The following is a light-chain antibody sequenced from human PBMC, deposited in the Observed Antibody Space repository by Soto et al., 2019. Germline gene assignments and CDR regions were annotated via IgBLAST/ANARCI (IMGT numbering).Light chain of an antibody. CDR1: QSISSW. CDR3: QQYNSYSPYT. J-gene: IGKJ2*01. Sequence: DIQMTQSPSTLSASVGDRVTITCWASQSISSWLAWYQQKPGKAPKLLIYDASSLESGVPSRFIGSGSGTELTLTISNLQTDDFATNYCQQYNSYSPYTFGQGTKLEIK. CDR2: DAS. V-gene: IGKV1-5*01.